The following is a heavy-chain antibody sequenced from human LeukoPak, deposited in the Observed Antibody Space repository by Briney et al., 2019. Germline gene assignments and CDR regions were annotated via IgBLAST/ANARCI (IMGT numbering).Heavy chain of an antibody. D-gene: IGHD6-19*01. Sequence: GGSLRLSCAASGFTVSSNYMNWVRQAPGKGLEWVSVIYSANSTHYADFVKGRFTISRDNSKNTLYLQMNSLRAEDTAVYYCARDLAVWGQGTLVTVSS. V-gene: IGHV3-53*01. J-gene: IGHJ4*02. CDR1: GFTVSSNY. CDR2: IYSANST. CDR3: ARDLAV.